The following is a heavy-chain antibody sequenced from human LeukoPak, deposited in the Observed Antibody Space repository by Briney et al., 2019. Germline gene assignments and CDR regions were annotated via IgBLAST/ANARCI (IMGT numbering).Heavy chain of an antibody. J-gene: IGHJ4*02. V-gene: IGHV4-4*09. CDR1: GGSISSYY. CDR3: ARHYGGYYYFDY. D-gene: IGHD3-22*01. Sequence: LETLSLTCTVSGGSISSYYWSWIRQPPGKGLEWIGYIYTSGSTNYNPSLKSRVTISVDTSKNQFSLKLSSVTAADTAVYYCARHYGGYYYFDYWGQGTLVTVSS. CDR2: IYTSGST.